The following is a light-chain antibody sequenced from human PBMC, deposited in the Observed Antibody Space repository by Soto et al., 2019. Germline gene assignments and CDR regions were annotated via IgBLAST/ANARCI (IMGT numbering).Light chain of an antibody. J-gene: IGLJ1*01. CDR1: SSDVCGCNY. CDR2: EVS. Sequence: QSFLSQPASVSGSPVQSITISCTGTSSDVCGCNYFSWSQQHTGKSPQLMIYEVSNRPSGVSNRFSGSKSGNTASLTISGLPAEDEADHQCGSYTRSXTYVVGRGTKVXV. CDR3: GSYTRSXTYV. V-gene: IGLV2-14*01.